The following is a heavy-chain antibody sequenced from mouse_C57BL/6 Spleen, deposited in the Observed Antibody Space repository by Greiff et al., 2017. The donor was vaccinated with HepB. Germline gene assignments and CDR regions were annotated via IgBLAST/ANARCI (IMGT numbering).Heavy chain of an antibody. V-gene: IGHV10-1*01. CDR1: GFSFNTYA. D-gene: IGHD1-2*01. J-gene: IGHJ1*03. Sequence: EVKLVESGGGLVQPKGSLKLSCAASGFSFNTYAMNWVRQAPGKGLEWVARIRSKSNNYATYYADSVKDRFTISRDDSESMLYLQMNNLKTEDTAMYYCVRQALLGYFDVWGTGTTVTVSS. CDR3: VRQALLGYFDV. CDR2: IRSKSNNYAT.